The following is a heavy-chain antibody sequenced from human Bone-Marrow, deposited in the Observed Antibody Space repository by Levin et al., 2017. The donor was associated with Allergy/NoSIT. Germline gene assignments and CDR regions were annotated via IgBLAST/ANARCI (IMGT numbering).Heavy chain of an antibody. CDR1: GFTFSTYS. CDR2: ISTGSSYI. V-gene: IGHV3-21*01. J-gene: IGHJ4*02. D-gene: IGHD7-27*01. Sequence: SCAASGFTFSTYSMNWVRQAPGKGLEWVSSISTGSSYIYYADSVKGRFTISRDNAKNSLYLQMNSLRADATAVYYCARLSLRPGVFDYWRQGTLVTVSS. CDR3: ARLSLRPGVFDY.